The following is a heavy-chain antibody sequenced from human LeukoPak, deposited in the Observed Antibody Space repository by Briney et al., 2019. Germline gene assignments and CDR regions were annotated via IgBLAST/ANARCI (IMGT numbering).Heavy chain of an antibody. CDR1: GGSISSSSYH. D-gene: IGHD3-10*01. CDR3: ARHPMDYGSGSYYDY. J-gene: IGHJ4*02. CDR2: LHYSGST. Sequence: SETLSLTCTVSGGSISSSSYHWGWIRQPPGKGLEWIGSLHYSGSTYYNPSLKSRVTISVDTSKNQFSLKMSSVTAADTAVYYCARHPMDYGSGSYYDYWGQGTLVTVSS. V-gene: IGHV4-39*01.